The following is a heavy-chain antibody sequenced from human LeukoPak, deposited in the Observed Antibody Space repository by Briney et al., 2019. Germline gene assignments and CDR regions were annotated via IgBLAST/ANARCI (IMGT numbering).Heavy chain of an antibody. J-gene: IGHJ4*02. CDR1: GGSFSGYY. CDR3: ATWGVYYDILTGYYERQRIDY. V-gene: IGHV4-34*01. CDR2: INHSGST. Sequence: KPSETLSLTCAVYGGSFSGYYWSWIRQPPGKGLEWIGEINHSGSTNYNPSLKSRVTISVDTSKNQFSLKLSSVTAADTAVYYCATWGVYYDILTGYYERQRIDYWGQGTLVTVSS. D-gene: IGHD3-9*01.